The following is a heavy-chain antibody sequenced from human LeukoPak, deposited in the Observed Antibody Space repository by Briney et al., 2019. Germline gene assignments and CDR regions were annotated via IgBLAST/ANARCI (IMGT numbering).Heavy chain of an antibody. Sequence: GGPLTLSCAASGFMFRRYGMSWVRHPPGKGRVWVSGITDSGDITYYAASVKGRFTISRAHDLVTLYLQLNSLRADVTAVSYFAKDRFEGSVSQFVGWGQGGLVIVSS. D-gene: IGHD3-16*01. CDR2: ITDSGDIT. CDR3: AKDRFEGSVSQFVG. CDR1: GFMFRRYG. V-gene: IGHV3-23*01. J-gene: IGHJ4*02.